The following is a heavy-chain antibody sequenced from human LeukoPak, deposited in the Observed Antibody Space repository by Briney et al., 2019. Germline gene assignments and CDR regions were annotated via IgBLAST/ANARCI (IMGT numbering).Heavy chain of an antibody. CDR1: GFTFSGSA. CDR2: IRSKANSYAT. CDR3: ARDGSPMGYGDPRLPLYYYYYMDV. Sequence: GGSLRLSCAASGFTFSGSAMHWVRQASGKGLEWVGRIRSKANSYATAYAASVKGRFTISRDDSKNTAYLQMNSLRAEDTAVYYCARDGSPMGYGDPRLPLYYYYYMDVWGKGTTVTVSS. D-gene: IGHD4-17*01. V-gene: IGHV3-73*01. J-gene: IGHJ6*03.